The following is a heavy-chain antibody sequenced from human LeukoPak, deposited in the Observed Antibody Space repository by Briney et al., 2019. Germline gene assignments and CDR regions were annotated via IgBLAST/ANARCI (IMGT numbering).Heavy chain of an antibody. D-gene: IGHD6-19*01. CDR2: IYHSGST. J-gene: IGHJ4*02. CDR3: ARANSGWYQFDF. CDR1: GGSLSSSEW. V-gene: IGHV4-4*02. Sequence: SETLSLTCAVAGGSLSSSEWWSWVRQPPGRGLEWVGEIYHSGSTNYNPSLKSRVTISVDKSKNQLSLKLSSVTAADTAVYYCARANSGWYQFDFWGQGTLVTVSS.